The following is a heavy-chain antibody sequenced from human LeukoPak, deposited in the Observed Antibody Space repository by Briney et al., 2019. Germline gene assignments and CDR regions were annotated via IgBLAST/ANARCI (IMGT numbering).Heavy chain of an antibody. CDR1: GFTFSSYA. V-gene: IGHV3-30-3*01. J-gene: IGHJ4*02. Sequence: PGRSLRLSCAASGFTFSSYAMHWVRQAPGKGLEWVAVISYDGSNKYYADSVKGRFTISRDNSKNTLYLQMNSLRAEDTAVYYCARGVPYASWSGPHYSDYWGQGTLVTVSS. CDR3: ARGVPYASWSGPHYSDY. CDR2: ISYDGSNK. D-gene: IGHD3-3*01.